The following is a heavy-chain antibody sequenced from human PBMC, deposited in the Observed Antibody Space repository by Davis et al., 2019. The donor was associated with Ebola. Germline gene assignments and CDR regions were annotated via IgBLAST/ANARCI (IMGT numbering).Heavy chain of an antibody. D-gene: IGHD3-22*01. J-gene: IGHJ4*02. Sequence: ASVTVSCKASGYTFNSYYIHWVRQATGQGLEWMGWMNPNSGNTGYAQKFQGRVTMTMNTSISTAYMELSSLRSEDTAVYYCARAPAWSGINYYCFDCWGQGTLVTVSS. V-gene: IGHV1-8*02. CDR1: GYTFNSYY. CDR3: ARAPAWSGINYYCFDC. CDR2: MNPNSGNT.